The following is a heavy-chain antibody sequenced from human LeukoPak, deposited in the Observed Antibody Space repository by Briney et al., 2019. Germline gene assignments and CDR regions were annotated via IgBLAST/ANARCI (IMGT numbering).Heavy chain of an antibody. D-gene: IGHD1-1*01. V-gene: IGHV3-30-3*01. J-gene: IGHJ6*02. CDR3: ARGTVARDNLYYYYGMDV. Sequence: GGSLRLSCVASGLSFSSCALTWVRQAPGKGLEWVAVISYDGSNKYYADSVKGRFTISRDNSKNTLYLQMNSLRAEDTAVYYCARGTVARDNLYYYYGMDVWGQGTTVTVSS. CDR1: GLSFSSCA. CDR2: ISYDGSNK.